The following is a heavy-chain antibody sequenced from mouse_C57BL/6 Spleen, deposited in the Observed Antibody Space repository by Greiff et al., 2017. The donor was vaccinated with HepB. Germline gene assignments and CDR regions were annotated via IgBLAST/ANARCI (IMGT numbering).Heavy chain of an antibody. D-gene: IGHD2-3*01. CDR3: TLYSWAY. J-gene: IGHJ2*01. CDR1: GFNIKDDY. CDR2: IDPENGDT. Sequence: EVQLQESGAELVRPGASVKLSCTASGFNIKDDYMHWVKQRPEQGLEWIGWIDPENGDTEYASKFQGKATITADTSSNTAYLQLSSLTSEDTAVYYCTLYSWAYWGQGTTLTVSS. V-gene: IGHV14-4*01.